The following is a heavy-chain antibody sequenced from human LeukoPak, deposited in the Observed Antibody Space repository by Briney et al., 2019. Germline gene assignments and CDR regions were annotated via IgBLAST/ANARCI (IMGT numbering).Heavy chain of an antibody. J-gene: IGHJ4*02. CDR3: AKGVGYCNGGSCQQFDY. D-gene: IGHD2-15*01. Sequence: GGSLRLSCAASGFTFSSYGMSWVRQAPGKGLEWVSAISGSGGSTYYADSVKGRFTISRDNSKNTLYLQMDSLRAEDTAVYYCAKGVGYCNGGSCQQFDYWGQGTLVTVSS. CDR1: GFTFSSYG. V-gene: IGHV3-23*01. CDR2: ISGSGGST.